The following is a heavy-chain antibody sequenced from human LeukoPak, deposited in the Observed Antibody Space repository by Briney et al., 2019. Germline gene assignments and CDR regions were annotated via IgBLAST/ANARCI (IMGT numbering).Heavy chain of an antibody. V-gene: IGHV3-23*01. CDR2: ISGSGGST. CDR3: AKLGGFIAVAGNDNYYFDY. J-gene: IGHJ4*02. Sequence: GGSLRLSCAASGFTFSSYAMSWVRQAPGKGLEWVSAISGSGGSTYYADSVKGRFTISRDNSKNTLYLQMNSLRAEDTAVYYCAKLGGFIAVAGNDNYYFDYWGQGTLVTVSS. D-gene: IGHD6-19*01. CDR1: GFTFSSYA.